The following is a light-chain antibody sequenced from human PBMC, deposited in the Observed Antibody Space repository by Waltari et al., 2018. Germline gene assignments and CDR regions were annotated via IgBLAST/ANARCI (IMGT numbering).Light chain of an antibody. J-gene: IGKJ2*01. Sequence: EIVLTLSLAPLSFSPGDSATPSCRASQSVSSYLAWYQQKPGQAPRLLIYDASNRATGIPARFSGSGSGTDFTLTISSLEPEDFAVYYCQQRSNWAYTFGQGTKLEIK. CDR2: DAS. CDR1: QSVSSY. V-gene: IGKV3-11*01. CDR3: QQRSNWAYT.